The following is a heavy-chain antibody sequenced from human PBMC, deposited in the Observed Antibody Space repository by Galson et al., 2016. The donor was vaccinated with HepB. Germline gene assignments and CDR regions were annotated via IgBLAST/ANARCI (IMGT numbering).Heavy chain of an antibody. Sequence: SLRLSCAASGFPFSSYSMNWVRQAPGKGLEWVSSISGSYYTNYADSVKGRFTISRDNSKNTLYLEMNSLRDEDTAVYFCAKARFATPISFLVDDWGQGTLVTVSS. CDR3: AKARFATPISFLVDD. J-gene: IGHJ4*02. CDR1: GFPFSSYS. V-gene: IGHV3-21*01. D-gene: IGHD3-10*01. CDR2: ISGSYYT.